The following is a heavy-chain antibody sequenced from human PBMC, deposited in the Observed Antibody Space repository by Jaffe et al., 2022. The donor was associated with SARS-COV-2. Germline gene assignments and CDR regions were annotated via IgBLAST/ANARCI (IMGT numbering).Heavy chain of an antibody. D-gene: IGHD1-1*01. J-gene: IGHJ3*02. CDR2: ISSRSSYI. CDR3: ARDPAPTGRGAFDI. Sequence: EVQLVDSGGGQVKPGGSLRLSCAASGFTLSSYSLNWVRQAPGKGLEWVACISSRSSYIYYAESVKGRFTISRDNAKKSLFLQMSSLRAEDTAVYYCARDPAPTGRGAFDIWGQGTMVTVS. V-gene: IGHV3-21*01. CDR1: GFTLSSYS.